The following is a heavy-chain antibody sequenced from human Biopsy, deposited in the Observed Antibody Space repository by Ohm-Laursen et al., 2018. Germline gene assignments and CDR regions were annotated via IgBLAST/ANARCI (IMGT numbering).Heavy chain of an antibody. J-gene: IGHJ2*01. V-gene: IGHV4-59*01. CDR3: ARDRGYYSDRTVPGYFDL. Sequence: SETLSLTCTVSGDSISSYYWSWIRQPPGKGLEWIGYVSYTGSTDYNPSLQSRVTISVDTSKNHFSLRLRSVTPADTAIYCARDRGYYSDRTVPGYFDLWGRGTLVTVSS. D-gene: IGHD3-22*01. CDR2: VSYTGST. CDR1: GDSISSYY.